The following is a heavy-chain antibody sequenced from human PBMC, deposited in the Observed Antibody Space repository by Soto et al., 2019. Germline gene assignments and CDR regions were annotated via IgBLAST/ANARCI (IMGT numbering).Heavy chain of an antibody. CDR1: GFTFSSYS. CDR3: ARDGGEAAVYYYYYYGMDV. Sequence: GGSLRLSCAASGFTFSSYSMNWVRQAPGKGLERVSYISSSSSTIYYADSVKGRFTISRDNAKNSLYLQMNSLRDEDTAVYYCARDGGEAAVYYYYYYGMDVWGQGTTVTVSS. CDR2: ISSSSSTI. D-gene: IGHD3-16*01. V-gene: IGHV3-48*02. J-gene: IGHJ6*02.